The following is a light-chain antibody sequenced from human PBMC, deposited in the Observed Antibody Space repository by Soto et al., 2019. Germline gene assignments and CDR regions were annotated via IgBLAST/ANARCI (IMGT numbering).Light chain of an antibody. CDR2: EGS. V-gene: IGLV2-23*01. CDR3: CSYVGSSILVV. CDR1: SSDVGSYNL. Sequence: QSVLTQPASVSGSPGQSITISCTGTSSDVGSYNLVSWYQQHPGKAPKLMIYEGSQRPSGVSNRFSGSKSGNTASLTISGLQAEDEADYYCCSYVGSSILVVFGGGTKVTVL. J-gene: IGLJ2*01.